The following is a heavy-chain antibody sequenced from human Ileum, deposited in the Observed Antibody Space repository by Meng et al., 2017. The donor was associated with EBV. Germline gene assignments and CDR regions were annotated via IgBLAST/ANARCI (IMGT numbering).Heavy chain of an antibody. CDR3: AHGTYYYGPDFTGGWFDP. Sequence: TLKDSGPSLVNPPKTLTLTLPFSGVSRSTSGVGVGWIRQPPGKALEWLALIYWDDDKRYSPSLKSRLTITKDTSKNQVVLTMTNMDPVDTATYYCAHGTYYYGPDFTGGWFDPWGQGTLVTVSS. CDR2: IYWDDDK. V-gene: IGHV2-5*02. CDR1: GVSRSTSGVG. D-gene: IGHD3-10*01. J-gene: IGHJ5*02.